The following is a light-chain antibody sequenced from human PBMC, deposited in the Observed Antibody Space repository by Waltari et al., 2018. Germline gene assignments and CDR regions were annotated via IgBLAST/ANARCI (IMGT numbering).Light chain of an antibody. CDR2: GEN. V-gene: IGLV3-19*01. Sequence: SSELTQDPAVSVALGQTVRIACHGDSLRSYHATWYQQKPGQAPVVVIYGENKRPSGIADRFSGSSSGNTAALTITGARADDDGDYYCCSRAGSGDRWVFGGGTKLTV. CDR3: CSRAGSGDRWV. J-gene: IGLJ3*02. CDR1: SLRSYH.